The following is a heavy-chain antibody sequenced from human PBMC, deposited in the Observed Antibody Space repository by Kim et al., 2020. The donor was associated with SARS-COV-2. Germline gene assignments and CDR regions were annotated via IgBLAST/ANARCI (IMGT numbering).Heavy chain of an antibody. CDR1: GGSISSSSYY. V-gene: IGHV4-39*07. CDR3: ARDKNHGDFDY. D-gene: IGHD3-16*01. CDR2: IYYSGST. J-gene: IGHJ4*02. Sequence: SETLSLTCTVSGGSISSSSYYWGWIRQPPGKGLEWIGSIYYSGSTYYNPSLKSRVTISVDTSKNQFSLKLSSVTAADTAVYYCARDKNHGDFDYWGQGTLVTVSS.